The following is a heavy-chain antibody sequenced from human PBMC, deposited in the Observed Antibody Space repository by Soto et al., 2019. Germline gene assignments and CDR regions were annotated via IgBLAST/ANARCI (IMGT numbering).Heavy chain of an antibody. J-gene: IGHJ5*02. Sequence: SGPTLVNPTQTLTLTRIFSGFSLSTSGMSVSWIRQPPGKALEWLALIDWDDDKYYSTSLKTRLTISKDTSKNQVVLTMTNMDPVDTATYYCARHSGYSKRFDPWGQGTLVTVSS. V-gene: IGHV2-70*01. CDR1: GFSLSTSGMS. D-gene: IGHD5-12*01. CDR3: ARHSGYSKRFDP. CDR2: IDWDDDK.